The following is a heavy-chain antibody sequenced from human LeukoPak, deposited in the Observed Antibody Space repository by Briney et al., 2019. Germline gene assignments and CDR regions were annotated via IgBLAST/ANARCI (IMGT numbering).Heavy chain of an antibody. Sequence: GGSLRLSCVGSGFTVSSSYMTWVRQAPGKGPEWVSHIYAAGNTHYADSVKGRFTISRDISKNTVYLRMNSLRAEDTAVYYCARDNGWLGAFDYWGQGTLVTVSS. D-gene: IGHD6-19*01. CDR1: GFTVSSSY. J-gene: IGHJ4*02. CDR3: ARDNGWLGAFDY. V-gene: IGHV3-66*01. CDR2: IYAAGNT.